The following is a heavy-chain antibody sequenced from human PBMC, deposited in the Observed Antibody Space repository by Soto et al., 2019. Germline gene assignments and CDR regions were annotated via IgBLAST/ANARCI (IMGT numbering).Heavy chain of an antibody. CDR3: ATRDLRAHYYASGRQNGMDV. CDR1: GGSISSGGYY. CDR2: IYYSGRT. D-gene: IGHD3-10*01. Sequence: QVQLQESGPGLVKPSQTLSLTCTVSGGSISSGGYYWNWIRQHPGKGLEWIGYIYYSGRTYYNPSLKIRVSISVDTSKNQFSLKLTSVTAADTAVYYCATRDLRAHYYASGRQNGMDVWGQGTTVTVSS. J-gene: IGHJ6*02. V-gene: IGHV4-31*03.